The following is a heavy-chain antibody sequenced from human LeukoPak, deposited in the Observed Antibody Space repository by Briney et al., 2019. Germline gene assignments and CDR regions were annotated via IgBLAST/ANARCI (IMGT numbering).Heavy chain of an antibody. CDR1: GGSISSYY. CDR2: IYYSGST. J-gene: IGHJ4*02. D-gene: IGHD3-10*01. Sequence: PSETLSLTCTVSGGSISSYYWSWIRQPPGKGLEWIGYIYYSGSTNYNPSLKSRVTISVDTSKNQFSLKLSSVTAADTAVYYCARVATDYYGSGSQVDYWGQGTLVTVSS. CDR3: ARVATDYYGSGSQVDY. V-gene: IGHV4-59*01.